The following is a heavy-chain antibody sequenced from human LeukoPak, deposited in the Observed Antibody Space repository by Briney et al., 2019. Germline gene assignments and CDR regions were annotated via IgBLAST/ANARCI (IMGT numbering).Heavy chain of an antibody. J-gene: IGHJ6*03. Sequence: GGSLSLSCLVSGFTFSSYWLGWFRPAPGKGLAWVANIKQDGSKQQYVDSVNGRFTISRDKAKNSLSLQMDSLSAEDTAVYYCARIEGTSRSLTYYFYYMDVWGKGTTVTVSS. V-gene: IGHV3-7*01. CDR2: IKQDGSKQ. CDR3: ARIEGTSRSLTYYFYYMDV. CDR1: GFTFSSYW. D-gene: IGHD1-26*01.